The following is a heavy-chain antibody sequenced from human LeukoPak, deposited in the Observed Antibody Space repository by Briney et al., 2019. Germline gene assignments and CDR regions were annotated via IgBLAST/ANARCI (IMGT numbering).Heavy chain of an antibody. D-gene: IGHD3-22*01. CDR2: YPDDSDI. J-gene: IGHJ3*02. Sequence: YPDDSDIRYSPSFQGQVTISADKSISTAYLQWSSLKASDTAMYYCARPTGIVVGAPDAFDIWGQGTMVTVSS. V-gene: IGHV5-51*01. CDR3: ARPTGIVVGAPDAFDI.